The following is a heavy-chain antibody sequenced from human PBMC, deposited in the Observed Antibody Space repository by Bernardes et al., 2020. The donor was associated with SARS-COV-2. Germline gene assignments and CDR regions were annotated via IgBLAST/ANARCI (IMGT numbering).Heavy chain of an antibody. V-gene: IGHV3-23*01. CDR3: AREFYKLRSGYHYDDGWFDP. J-gene: IGHJ5*02. Sequence: GGSPRLSCAASGFPFSSYAMSWVRQAPGKGLEWVSGISAGGGTTFDADSVKGRFSISRDNSRNTLYLQMNSLRAEDTALYYCAREFYKLRSGYHYDDGWFDPWGQGTLVTVSS. D-gene: IGHD3-16*01. CDR2: ISAGGGTT. CDR1: GFPFSSYA.